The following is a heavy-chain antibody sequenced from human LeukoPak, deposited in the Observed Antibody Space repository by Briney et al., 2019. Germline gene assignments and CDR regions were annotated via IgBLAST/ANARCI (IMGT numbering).Heavy chain of an antibody. J-gene: IGHJ4*02. V-gene: IGHV1-2*02. D-gene: IGHD2-2*01. CDR2: INPNSGGT. Sequence: GASVKVSCKASGYTFTGYYMHWVPQAPGQGLEWMGWINPNSGGTNYAQKFQGRVTMTRDTSISTAYMELSRLRSDDTAVYYCARDISSTSPLVFDYWGQGTLVTVSS. CDR3: ARDISSTSPLVFDY. CDR1: GYTFTGYY.